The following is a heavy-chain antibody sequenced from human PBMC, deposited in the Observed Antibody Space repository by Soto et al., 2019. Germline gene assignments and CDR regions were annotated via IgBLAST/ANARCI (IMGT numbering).Heavy chain of an antibody. J-gene: IGHJ4*02. CDR2: ISGSGGST. CDR3: SYSGSLRVAFDY. CDR1: GFTFSSYA. V-gene: IGHV3-23*01. Sequence: GGSLRLSCAASGFTFSSYAMSCVRQAPGKGLEWVSAISGSGGSTYYADSVKGRFTISRDNSKNTLYLQMNSLRAEDTAVYYCSYSGSLRVAFDYWGQGTLVTVSS. D-gene: IGHD1-26*01.